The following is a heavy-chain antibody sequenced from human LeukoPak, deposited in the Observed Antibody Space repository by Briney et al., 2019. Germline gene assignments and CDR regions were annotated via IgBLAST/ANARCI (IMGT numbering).Heavy chain of an antibody. V-gene: IGHV3-49*04. CDR3: SRVNHDSYDVLTGWKYYFDY. D-gene: IGHD3-9*01. CDR2: IRSKAYGGTT. J-gene: IGHJ4*02. CDR1: GFTFGDYA. Sequence: GGSLRLSCAASGFTFGDYAMSWVRQAPGKGLEWVGFIRSKAYGGTTYYAASVHGRFIISRDDSKRIAYLQMNSLKTEDTAVYYCSRVNHDSYDVLTGWKYYFDYWGQGTLVTVSS.